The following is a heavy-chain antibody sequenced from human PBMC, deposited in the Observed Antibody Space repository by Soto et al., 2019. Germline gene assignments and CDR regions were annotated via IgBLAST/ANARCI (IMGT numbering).Heavy chain of an antibody. Sequence: EVQLLESGGGLVQPGGSLRLSCAASGFAFHTHALSWVRQAPGKGLEWVSGISASGVTTYYADSVKGRFTISRDNSKNTVTLQMNSLRAEDTAFYYCAKDRTPPLSLSPSSLAIKNLLVGQCFDSWGQGTLVTVSS. J-gene: IGHJ4*02. V-gene: IGHV3-23*01. CDR1: GFAFHTHA. CDR3: AKDRTPPLSLSPSSLAIKNLLVGQCFDS. D-gene: IGHD2-8*02. CDR2: ISASGVTT.